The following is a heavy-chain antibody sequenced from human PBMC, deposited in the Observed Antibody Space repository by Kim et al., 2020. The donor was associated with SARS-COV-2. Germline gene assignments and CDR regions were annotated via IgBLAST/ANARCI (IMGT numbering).Heavy chain of an antibody. Sequence: ASVKVSCKASGYTFTSYGISWVRQAPGQGLEWMGWISAYNGNTNYAQKLQGRVTMTTDTSTSTAYMELRSLRSDDTAVYYCARVPITMIVVVIRGDAFDIWGQGTMVTVSS. J-gene: IGHJ3*02. D-gene: IGHD3-22*01. CDR1: GYTFTSYG. V-gene: IGHV1-18*04. CDR3: ARVPITMIVVVIRGDAFDI. CDR2: ISAYNGNT.